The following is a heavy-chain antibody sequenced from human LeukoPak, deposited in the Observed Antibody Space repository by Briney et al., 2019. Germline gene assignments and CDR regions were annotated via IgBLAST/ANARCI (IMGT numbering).Heavy chain of an antibody. CDR2: TYYRSKWYN. D-gene: IGHD6-13*01. CDR3: AREGGGSSWVYFDWFDP. J-gene: IGHJ5*02. CDR1: GDSVSSNSAA. V-gene: IGHV6-1*01. Sequence: SQTLSLTCAISGDSVSSNSAAWNWIRQSPSRGLEWLGRTYYRSKWYNDYAVSVKSRITINPDTSKNHFSLQLNSVPPEDTAVYYCAREGGGSSWVYFDWFDPWSQGTLVTVSS.